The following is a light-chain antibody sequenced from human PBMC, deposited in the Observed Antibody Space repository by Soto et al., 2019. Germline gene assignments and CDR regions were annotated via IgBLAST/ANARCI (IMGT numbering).Light chain of an antibody. J-gene: IGKJ5*01. CDR1: QSVNINY. CDR3: QQYAGPPTT. V-gene: IGKV3-20*01. Sequence: IVLTQSPGTVSLYPGERATLSCRASQSVNINYLAWYQQKRGQAPRLLIYGASSRATGIPDRFSGSGSGTDFTLTISRLEPEDFAVYFCQQYAGPPTTFGQGTRLEIK. CDR2: GAS.